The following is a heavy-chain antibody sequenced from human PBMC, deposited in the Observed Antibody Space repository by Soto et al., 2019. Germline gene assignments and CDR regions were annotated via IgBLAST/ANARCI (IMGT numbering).Heavy chain of an antibody. CDR2: ISYDGSNK. V-gene: IGHV3-30*18. J-gene: IGHJ4*02. CDR3: AKDSFWSGYYYGY. D-gene: IGHD3-3*01. Sequence: PGGSLRLSCAASGFTFSSYGMHWVRQAPGKGLEWVAVISYDGSNKYYADSVKGRFTISRDNSKNTLYLQMNSLRAEDTAVYYCAKDSFWSGYYYGYWGQGTLVTVS. CDR1: GFTFSSYG.